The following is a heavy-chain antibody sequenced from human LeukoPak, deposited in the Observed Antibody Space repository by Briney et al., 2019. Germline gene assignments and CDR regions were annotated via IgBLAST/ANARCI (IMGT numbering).Heavy chain of an antibody. D-gene: IGHD2/OR15-2a*01. V-gene: IGHV1-2*02. CDR1: GYTFSHRY. Sequence: ASVKVSCKASGYTFSHRYIHWVRQARGQGLEWMGWINPDSGDTSYAQRFQGRVTMTRDTSITTAYMELSRLRSDDTAMYYCARVYASPDHWGQGTLVTVSS. CDR2: INPDSGDT. J-gene: IGHJ4*02. CDR3: ARVYASPDH.